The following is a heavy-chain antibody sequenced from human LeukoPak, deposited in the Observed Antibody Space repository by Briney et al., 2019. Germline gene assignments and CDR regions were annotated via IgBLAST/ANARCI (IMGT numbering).Heavy chain of an antibody. D-gene: IGHD5-12*01. Sequence: ASVKVSCKASGYTFTSYAMHWVRQAPGQRLEWMGWINAGNGNTKYSQKFQGRVTITRDTSASTAYMELSSLRSEDTAVYYCARVMGGYSGYDYRSLFDYWGQGTLVTVSS. CDR2: INAGNGNT. CDR3: ARVMGGYSGYDYRSLFDY. V-gene: IGHV1-3*01. CDR1: GYTFTSYA. J-gene: IGHJ4*02.